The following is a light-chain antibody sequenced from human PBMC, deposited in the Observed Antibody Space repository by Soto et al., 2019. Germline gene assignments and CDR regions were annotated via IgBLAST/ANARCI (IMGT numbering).Light chain of an antibody. V-gene: IGKV1-5*01. CDR3: QQNKYYWT. CDR1: QSISSK. J-gene: IGKJ1*01. CDR2: DAS. Sequence: DIQMTQSPSTLSATAGDRVTITCRASQSISSKLAWYQQKPGKAPKPLIYDASNLASGVPARFSGSGSGTEVTLTSSILQADDAATYCYQQNKYYWTFGQGTKVDIK.